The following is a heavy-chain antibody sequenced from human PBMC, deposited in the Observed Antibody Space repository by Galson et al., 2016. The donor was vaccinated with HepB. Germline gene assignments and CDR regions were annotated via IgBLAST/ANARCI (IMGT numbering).Heavy chain of an antibody. CDR1: GGSISSYY. J-gene: IGHJ6*02. Sequence: ETLSLTCPVSGGSISSYYWNWIRQPPEKELEWIGNTHYSRVTEYNPSLKSRATMSVDASRNQVSLKMMSVTAADTALYYCVGEVGFFGGIVWGQGTTVTVSS. V-gene: IGHV4-59*01. CDR3: VGEVGFFGGIV. CDR2: THYSRVT. D-gene: IGHD3-10*01.